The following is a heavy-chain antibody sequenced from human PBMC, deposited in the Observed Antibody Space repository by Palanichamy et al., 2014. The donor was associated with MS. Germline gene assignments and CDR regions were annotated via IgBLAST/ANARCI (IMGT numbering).Heavy chain of an antibody. J-gene: IGHJ4*02. Sequence: EVQLLESGGGLVQPGGSLGLSCAASGFTFSNYAMSWVRQTPGKGLEWVSAIGTSGGSTYYADSVKGRFTISRDNSKNPLYLQMNSLRAEDTAVYYCAKRYYPYFDLWGQGTRVTVSS. CDR2: IGTSGGST. CDR1: GFTFSNYA. CDR3: AKRYYPYFDL. V-gene: IGHV3-23*01. D-gene: IGHD3-22*01.